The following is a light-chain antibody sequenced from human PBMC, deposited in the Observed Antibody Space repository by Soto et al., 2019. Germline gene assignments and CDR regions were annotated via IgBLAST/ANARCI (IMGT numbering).Light chain of an antibody. V-gene: IGLV2-11*01. Sequence: QSVLTQPRSVSGSPGQSVTISCTGTSSDVGTYTYGSWYQQHPGKAPKLIIYDVIKRPSGVPDRFSGSKSGNTASLTISGLQAEDEADYYCCSYAGSYTHVFGTGTKVTVL. CDR3: CSYAGSYTHV. CDR1: SSDVGTYTY. CDR2: DVI. J-gene: IGLJ1*01.